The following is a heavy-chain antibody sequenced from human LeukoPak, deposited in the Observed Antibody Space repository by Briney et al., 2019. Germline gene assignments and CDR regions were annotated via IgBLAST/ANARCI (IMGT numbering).Heavy chain of an antibody. CDR3: ATLIAAAGSGPLDY. J-gene: IGHJ4*02. CDR2: IYHSGST. CDR1: GYSISSGYY. D-gene: IGHD6-13*01. Sequence: SETLSLTCAVSGYSISSGYYWGWIRQPPGKGLEWIGSIYHSGSTYYNPSLKSRVTISVDTSKNQFSLKLSSVTAADTAVYYCATLIAAAGSGPLDYWGQGTLVTVSS. V-gene: IGHV4-38-2*01.